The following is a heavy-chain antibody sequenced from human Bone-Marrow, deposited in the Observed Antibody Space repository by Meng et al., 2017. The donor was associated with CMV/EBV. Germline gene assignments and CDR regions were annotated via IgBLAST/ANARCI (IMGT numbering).Heavy chain of an antibody. V-gene: IGHV3-30*04. CDR2: ISYDGSNK. CDR1: GFTFSSYA. D-gene: IGHD2-2*02. Sequence: GESLKISCAASGFTFSSYAMHWVRQAPGKGLEWVAVISYDGSNKYYADSVKGRFTISRDNSKNTLYLQMNSLRAEDTAVYYCAKDPRPVPAAIRFDYWGQGTLVTVAS. J-gene: IGHJ4*02. CDR3: AKDPRPVPAAIRFDY.